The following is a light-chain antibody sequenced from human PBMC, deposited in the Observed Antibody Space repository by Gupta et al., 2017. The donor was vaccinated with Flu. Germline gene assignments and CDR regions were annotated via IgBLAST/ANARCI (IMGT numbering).Light chain of an antibody. J-gene: IGKJ4*01. CDR1: QNISIA. CDR2: KAP. Sequence: RVTITCRASQNISIALAWYQQKTGKAHNLLIYKAPELQGGVPSRCSGSGCGPDFTLTLNNLQPDDFATYCCQQDHRYPVTFGGGTKVDIK. V-gene: IGKV1-5*03. CDR3: QQDHRYPVT.